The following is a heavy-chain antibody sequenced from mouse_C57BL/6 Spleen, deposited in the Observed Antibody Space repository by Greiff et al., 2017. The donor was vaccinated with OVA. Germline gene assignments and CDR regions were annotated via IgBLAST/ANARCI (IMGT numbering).Heavy chain of an antibody. D-gene: IGHD1-1*01. CDR3: AILLITTVVAPPMDY. CDR1: GYTFTSYW. V-gene: IGHV1-55*01. J-gene: IGHJ4*01. CDR2: IYPGSGST. Sequence: QVQLQQPGAELVKPGASVKMSCKASGYTFTSYWITWVKQRPGQGLAWIGDIYPGSGSTNYNEQFKSKATLTVDTSSSTAYMQLSSLTSEDSAVYYCAILLITTVVAPPMDYWGQGTSVTVSS.